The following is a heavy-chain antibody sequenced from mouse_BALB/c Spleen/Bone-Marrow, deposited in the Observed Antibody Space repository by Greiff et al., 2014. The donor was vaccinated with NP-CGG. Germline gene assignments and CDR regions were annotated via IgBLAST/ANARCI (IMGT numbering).Heavy chain of an antibody. CDR1: GFTFTDYY. CDR3: ARDNYYGYHWYFDV. CDR2: IRNKANGYTT. Sequence: DVQLQESGGGLVQPGGSLRLSCATSGFTFTDYYMSWVRQPPGKALEWLGFIRNKANGYTTEYSASVKGRFTISRDNSQSILYLQMNTLRAEDSATYYCARDNYYGYHWYFDVWGAGTTVTVSS. V-gene: IGHV7-3*02. J-gene: IGHJ1*01. D-gene: IGHD1-2*01.